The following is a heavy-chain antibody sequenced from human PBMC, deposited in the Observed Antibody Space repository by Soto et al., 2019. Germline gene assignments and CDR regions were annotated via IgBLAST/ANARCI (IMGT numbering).Heavy chain of an antibody. CDR1: GGSISGYY. J-gene: IGHJ4*02. V-gene: IGHV4-59*08. CDR3: ARHSNEYRKSLDY. Sequence: QLQLQESGPGLVKPSETLSLTCTVYGGSISGYYWSWIRQPPGKGLEWIAYIHYSGSSNSNPSLKSRVTISVDTSRNQFSLKLTSVTAADTAVYYCARHSNEYRKSLDYWGQGTLVTVSS. CDR2: IHYSGSS. D-gene: IGHD1-1*01.